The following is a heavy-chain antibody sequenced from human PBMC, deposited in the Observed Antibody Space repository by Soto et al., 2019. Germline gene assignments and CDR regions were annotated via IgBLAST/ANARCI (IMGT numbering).Heavy chain of an antibody. D-gene: IGHD3-10*01. CDR3: ARSEVSPKTYYGSGSISAFDY. J-gene: IGHJ4*02. CDR1: GGTFSSYA. V-gene: IGHV1-69*13. Sequence: VASVKVSCKASGGTFSSYAISWVRQAPGQGLEWMGGIIPIFGTANYAQKFQGRVTITADESTSTAYMELSSLRSEDTAVYYCARSEVSPKTYYGSGSISAFDYWGQGTLVTVSS. CDR2: IIPIFGTA.